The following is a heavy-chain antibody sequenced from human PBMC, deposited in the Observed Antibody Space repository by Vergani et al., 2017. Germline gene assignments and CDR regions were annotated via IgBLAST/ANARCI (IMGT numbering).Heavy chain of an antibody. V-gene: IGHV3-9*01. CDR2: ISWNSGSI. CDR1: GFTFDDYA. J-gene: IGHJ5*02. Sequence: EVQLVESGGGLVQPGRSLRLSCAASGFTFDDYAMHWVRQAPGKGLEGVSGISWNSGSIGYADSVKGRFTISRDNAKNALYLQMNSLRAEDQALYYCAKGPYYGSGSYYDTWGQGTLVTVSS. CDR3: AKGPYYGSGSYYDT. D-gene: IGHD3-10*01.